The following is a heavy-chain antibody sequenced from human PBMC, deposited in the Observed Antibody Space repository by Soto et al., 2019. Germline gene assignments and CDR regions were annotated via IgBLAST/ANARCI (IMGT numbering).Heavy chain of an antibody. CDR2: IRSKANSYAT. CDR1: GFTFSGSA. CDR3: TNTYGDYGFYYYYYGMDV. J-gene: IGHJ6*02. Sequence: QPGGSLRLSCAASGFTFSGSAMHWVRQASGKGLEWVGRIRSKANSYATAYAASVKGRFTISRDDSKNTAYLQMNSLKTEDTAVYYCTNTYGDYGFYYYYYGMDVWGQGTTVTVSS. D-gene: IGHD4-17*01. V-gene: IGHV3-73*01.